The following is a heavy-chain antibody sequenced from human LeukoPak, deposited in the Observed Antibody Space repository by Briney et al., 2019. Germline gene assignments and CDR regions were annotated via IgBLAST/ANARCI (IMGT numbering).Heavy chain of an antibody. D-gene: IGHD1-14*01. CDR2: IYFSGNT. CDR3: ARGPDSRKAGY. Sequence: PSETLSLTXTISSGSIDNYYWSWIRQPAGEGLEWIGQIYFSGNTNYNPSLKSRVTISVDRSKNQFSLKLSSVTAADTAVYYCARGPDSRKAGYWGPGTLVTVSS. CDR1: SGSIDNYY. V-gene: IGHV4-59*01. J-gene: IGHJ4*02.